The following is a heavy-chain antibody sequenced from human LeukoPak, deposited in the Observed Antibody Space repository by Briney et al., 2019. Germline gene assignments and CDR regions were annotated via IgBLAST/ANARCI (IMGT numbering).Heavy chain of an antibody. V-gene: IGHV1-18*01. Sequence: ASVKVSCKASGYTFTSYGISWVRQAPGQGLEWMGCISAYNGNTNYAQKLQGRVTMTTDTSTSTAYMELRSLRSDDTAVYYCARDLTEAGAGTGFGPWGQGTLVTVSS. CDR1: GYTFTSYG. CDR2: ISAYNGNT. D-gene: IGHD6-19*01. CDR3: ARDLTEAGAGTGFGP. J-gene: IGHJ5*02.